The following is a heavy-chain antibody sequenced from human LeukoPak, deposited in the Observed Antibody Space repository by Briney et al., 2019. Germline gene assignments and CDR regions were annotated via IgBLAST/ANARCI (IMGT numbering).Heavy chain of an antibody. V-gene: IGHV1-8*03. J-gene: IGHJ4*02. Sequence: ASVKVSCKASGYTFTSYDINWARQATGQGLEWMGWMNPNSGNTGYAQKFQGRVTITRNTSISTAYMELSSLRSEDTAVYYCARGGPIAVAGTAGLAFDYWGQGTLVTVSS. D-gene: IGHD6-19*01. CDR3: ARGGPIAVAGTAGLAFDY. CDR1: GYTFTSYD. CDR2: MNPNSGNT.